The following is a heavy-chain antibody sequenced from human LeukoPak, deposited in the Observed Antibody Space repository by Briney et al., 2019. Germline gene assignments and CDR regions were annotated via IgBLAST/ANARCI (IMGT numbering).Heavy chain of an antibody. CDR1: GGSVSSGSYY. D-gene: IGHD1-7*01. J-gene: IGHJ6*02. CDR3: ARDNWNYGSSMDV. CDR2: IYYSGST. Sequence: NTSEALSLTCTVSGGSVSSGSYYWSWIRQPPGKGLEWIGYIYYSGSTNYNPSLKSRVTISVDTSKNQFSLKLSSVTAADTAVYHCARDNWNYGSSMDVWGQGTTVTVSS. V-gene: IGHV4-61*01.